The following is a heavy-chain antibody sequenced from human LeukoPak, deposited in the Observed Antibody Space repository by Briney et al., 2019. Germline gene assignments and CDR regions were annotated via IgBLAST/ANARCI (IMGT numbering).Heavy chain of an antibody. Sequence: SETLSLTCTVSGGSISSGGYYWSWIRQHPGKGLEWIGYIYYSGSTYYNPSLKSRVTISVDTSKNQFSLKLSSVTAADTAMYYCARDYGNNWFDPWGQGTLVTVSA. J-gene: IGHJ5*02. CDR1: GGSISSGGYY. D-gene: IGHD4-17*01. CDR2: IYYSGST. V-gene: IGHV4-31*03. CDR3: ARDYGNNWFDP.